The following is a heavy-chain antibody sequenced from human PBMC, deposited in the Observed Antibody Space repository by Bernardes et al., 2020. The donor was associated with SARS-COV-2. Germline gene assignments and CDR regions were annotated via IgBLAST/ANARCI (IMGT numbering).Heavy chain of an antibody. V-gene: IGHV4-59*01. CDR2: IYYSGST. J-gene: IGHJ3*02. D-gene: IGHD1-7*01. CDR3: ATYNWNWGGAFDI. CDR1: GGSISSYY. Sequence: SETLSLTCTVSGGSISSYYWSWIRQPPGKGLEWIGYIYYSGSTNYNPSLKSRVTKSVDTSKNQFSLKLSSVTAADTAVYYCATYNWNWGGAFDIWGQGTMVTVSS.